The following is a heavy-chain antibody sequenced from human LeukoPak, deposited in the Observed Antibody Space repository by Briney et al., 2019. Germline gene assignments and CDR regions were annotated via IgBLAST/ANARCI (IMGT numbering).Heavy chain of an antibody. CDR3: ARRPLHSQNWLAP. CDR2: IFPGDSDT. Sequence: GESLKISCKGYGDRFTSYWVAWVRQMPGKGLEWMGLIFPGDSDTRYSPSIQGQVTISVDRSISTAYLQWSSLKASDTAIYYCARRPLHSQNWLAPWGQGTLVTVSS. V-gene: IGHV5-51*01. J-gene: IGHJ5*02. CDR1: GDRFTSYW.